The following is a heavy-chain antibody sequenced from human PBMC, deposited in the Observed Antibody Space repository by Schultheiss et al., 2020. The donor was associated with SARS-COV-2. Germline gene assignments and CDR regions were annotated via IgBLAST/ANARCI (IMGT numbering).Heavy chain of an antibody. V-gene: IGHV1-69*05. CDR1: GGTFSSYA. CDR2: IIPIFGTA. Sequence: SVKVSCKASGGTFSSYAISWVRQAPGQGLEWMGGIIPIFGTANYAQKFQGRVTMTRDTSISTAYMELSRLRSEDTAVYYCARDLDGGNSRWGQGTLVTVSS. J-gene: IGHJ4*02. CDR3: ARDLDGGNSR. D-gene: IGHD4-23*01.